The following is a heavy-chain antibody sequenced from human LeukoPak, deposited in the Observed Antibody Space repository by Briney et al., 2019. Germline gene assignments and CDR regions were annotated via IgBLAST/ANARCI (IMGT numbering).Heavy chain of an antibody. D-gene: IGHD5-24*01. CDR3: AKDEDGYNDY. V-gene: IGHV3-7*01. CDR2: IKEDGGEI. J-gene: IGHJ4*02. Sequence: PGGSLRLSCAASGFTFSSYWMSWVRQAPGKGLEWVANIKEDGGEIHFVDSMKGRFTISRDNAKNSLYLQMNSLRAEDTAVYYCAKDEDGYNDYWGQGTLVTVSS. CDR1: GFTFSSYW.